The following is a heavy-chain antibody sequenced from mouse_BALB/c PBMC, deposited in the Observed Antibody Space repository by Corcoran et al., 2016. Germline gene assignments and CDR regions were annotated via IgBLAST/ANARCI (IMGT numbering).Heavy chain of an antibody. CDR1: GFNLKDTY. Sequence: EVQLQQSGAELVKPGASGKLSCTASGFNLKDTYMHWVKQRPEQGLEWIGRIDPANGNTKYDPKFQGKATRTADTSSNTAYLQLSSLTSEDTAVYYCANCDWDFDVWGAGTTVTVSS. CDR3: ANCDWDFDV. J-gene: IGHJ1*01. CDR2: IDPANGNT. V-gene: IGHV14-3*02.